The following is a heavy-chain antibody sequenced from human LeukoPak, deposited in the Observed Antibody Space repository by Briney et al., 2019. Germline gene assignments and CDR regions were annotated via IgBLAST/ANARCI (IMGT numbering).Heavy chain of an antibody. D-gene: IGHD3-10*01. CDR2: IIPIFSTA. V-gene: IGHV1-69*01. CDR3: ARGGWFGELLHFDY. Sequence: ASVKVSCKASGGTFSSYAISWVRQAPGQGLEWMGGIIPIFSTANYAQKFQGRVTITADESTSTAYMELSSLRSEDTAVYYCARGGWFGELLHFDYWGQGTLVTVSS. CDR1: GGTFSSYA. J-gene: IGHJ4*02.